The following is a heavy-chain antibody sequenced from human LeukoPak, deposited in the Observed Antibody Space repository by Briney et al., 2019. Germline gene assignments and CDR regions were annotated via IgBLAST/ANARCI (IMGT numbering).Heavy chain of an antibody. CDR1: GFTVSSNY. V-gene: IGHV3-53*01. CDR2: IYSGGST. J-gene: IGHJ5*02. CDR3: ARETFGYSSSWYVRWFDP. Sequence: GGSLGLSCAASGFTVSSNYMSWVRQAPGKGLEWVSVIYSGGSTYYADSVKGRFTISRDNSKNTLYLQMNSLRAEDTAVYYCARETFGYSSSWYVRWFDPWGQGILVTVSS. D-gene: IGHD6-13*01.